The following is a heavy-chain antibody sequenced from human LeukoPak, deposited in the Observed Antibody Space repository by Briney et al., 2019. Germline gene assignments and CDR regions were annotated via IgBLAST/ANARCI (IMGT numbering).Heavy chain of an antibody. CDR1: GGSISSGSYY. CDR3: ARRSSSGGYFDY. V-gene: IGHV4-61*02. D-gene: IGHD6-6*01. CDR2: IYTSGST. Sequence: PSQTLSLTCTVSGGSISSGSYYWSWIRQPAGKGLEWIGRIYTSGSTNYNPSLKSRVTISVDTSKNQFSLKLSSVTAADTAVYYCARRSSSGGYFDYWGQGTLVTVSS. J-gene: IGHJ4*02.